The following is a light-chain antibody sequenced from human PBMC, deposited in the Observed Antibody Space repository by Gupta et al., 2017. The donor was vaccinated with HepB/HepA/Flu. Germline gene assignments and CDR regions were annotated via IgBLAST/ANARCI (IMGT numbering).Light chain of an antibody. CDR3: CSYAGSYIHYV. V-gene: IGLV2-11*01. CDR2: DVN. CDR1: SSDVGGYKY. J-gene: IGLJ1*01. Sequence: QSALTPPRSVSGSPGQSVTITCTGTSSDVGGYKYVSWYQQHPGKAPKVMIYDVNKRPSGVPDRFSGSKSVNTASLTISGLQAEDEADYYCCSYAGSYIHYVLGIGTKVTVL.